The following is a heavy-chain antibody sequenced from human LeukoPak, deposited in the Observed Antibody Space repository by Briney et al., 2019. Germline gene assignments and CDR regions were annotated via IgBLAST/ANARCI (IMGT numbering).Heavy chain of an antibody. CDR3: ARAGSSWYWFDP. J-gene: IGHJ5*02. V-gene: IGHV1-18*01. D-gene: IGHD6-13*01. Sequence: ASVTVSCTASGYTFTSYGISWVRQAPGQGLEWMGWISAYNGNTNYAQKLQGRVTMTTDTSTSTAYMELRSLRSDDTAVYYCARAGSSWYWFDPWGQGTLVTVSS. CDR2: ISAYNGNT. CDR1: GYTFTSYG.